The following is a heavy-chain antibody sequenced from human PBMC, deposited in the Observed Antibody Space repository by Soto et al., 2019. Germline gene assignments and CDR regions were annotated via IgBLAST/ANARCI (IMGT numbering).Heavy chain of an antibody. CDR1: GYTFGTST. D-gene: IGHD4-17*01. V-gene: IGHV1-18*04. CDR2: IKAYSGNT. CDR3: AIADYGDDDY. J-gene: IGHJ4*02. Sequence: QLQLVQSGAEAKKPGASVKVSCKASGYTFGTSTISWLRQAPGKGLAWMGWIKAYSGNTNYAPKLQGRVTMTADTPTSTAYMELRSLTTDATATYGCAIADYGDDDYWVQGTLGTVSS.